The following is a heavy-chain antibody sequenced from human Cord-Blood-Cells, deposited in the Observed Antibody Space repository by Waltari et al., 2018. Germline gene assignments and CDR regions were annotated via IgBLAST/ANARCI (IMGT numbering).Heavy chain of an antibody. V-gene: IGHV3-30*18. CDR3: AKVNGGY. J-gene: IGHJ4*02. D-gene: IGHD3-16*01. Sequence: LEWVAVISYDGSNKYYADSVKGRFTISRDNSKNTLYLQMNGLRAEETAGYYWAKVNGGYWGQGTLVTV. CDR2: ISYDGSNK.